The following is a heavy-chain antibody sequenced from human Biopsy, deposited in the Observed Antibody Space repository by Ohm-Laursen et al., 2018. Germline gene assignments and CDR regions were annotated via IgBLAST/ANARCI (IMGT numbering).Heavy chain of an antibody. V-gene: IGHV1-2*02. Sequence: GSSVKVSCKASGYTFTGYHVHWVRQAPGQGLEWVGWIIAMTGATNYAQKFQGRVTMTRDASISTAYVDLSSLRSDDTAVYYCTRGGYYYDSLAYYYWFDPWGQGTLVTVSS. CDR1: GYTFTGYH. D-gene: IGHD3-22*01. J-gene: IGHJ5*02. CDR2: IIAMTGAT. CDR3: TRGGYYYDSLAYYYWFDP.